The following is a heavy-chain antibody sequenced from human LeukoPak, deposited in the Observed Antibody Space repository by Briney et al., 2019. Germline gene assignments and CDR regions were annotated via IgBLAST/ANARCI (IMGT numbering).Heavy chain of an antibody. J-gene: IGHJ5*02. D-gene: IGHD2-2*01. Sequence: SETLPLTCTVSGGSISSYYWSWIRQPAGKGLEWIGRIYTSGSTNYNPSLKSRVTMSVDTSKNQFSLKLSSVTAADTAVYYCARGPGVPAAISSWFDPWGQGTLVTVSS. CDR1: GGSISSYY. CDR3: ARGPGVPAAISSWFDP. CDR2: IYTSGST. V-gene: IGHV4-4*07.